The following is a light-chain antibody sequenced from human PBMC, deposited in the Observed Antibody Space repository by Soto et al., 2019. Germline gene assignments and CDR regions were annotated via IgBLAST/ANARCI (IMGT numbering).Light chain of an antibody. CDR3: QQYHAYPYT. CDR2: GAS. CDR1: QSVSSSY. Sequence: EIVLTQSPGTLSLSPGERATLSCRASQSVSSSYLAWYQQKPGQAPRLLIYGASSRATGIPDRFSGSGSGTDFILTISRLEPEDFAVYYCQQYHAYPYTFGQGTK. J-gene: IGKJ2*01. V-gene: IGKV3-20*01.